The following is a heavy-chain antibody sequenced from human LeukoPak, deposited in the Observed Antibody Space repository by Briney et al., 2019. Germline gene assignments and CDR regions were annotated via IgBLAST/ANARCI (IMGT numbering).Heavy chain of an antibody. CDR3: ARAYSSSWYVNWFDP. Sequence: SETLSLTCTVSGGSISSHYWSWIRQPPGKGLEWIGYIYYSGSTNYNSSLKSRVTISVDTSKNQFSLKLSSVTAADTAVYYCARAYSSSWYVNWFDPWGQGTLVTVSS. V-gene: IGHV4-59*11. CDR2: IYYSGST. CDR1: GGSISSHY. J-gene: IGHJ5*02. D-gene: IGHD6-13*01.